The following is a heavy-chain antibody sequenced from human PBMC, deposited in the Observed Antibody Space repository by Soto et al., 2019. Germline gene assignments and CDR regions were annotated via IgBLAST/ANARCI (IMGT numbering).Heavy chain of an antibody. J-gene: IGHJ4*02. D-gene: IGHD1-26*01. CDR2: ISWNSGSI. CDR3: AKGGACGYSGYFDY. V-gene: IGHV3-9*01. CDR1: GFTFDDYA. Sequence: EVQLVESGGGLVQPGRSLRLSCAASGFTFDDYAMHWVRQAPGKGLEWVSGISWNSGSIGYADSVKGRFTISRDNAKNSLYLQMNSLRAEDTALYYCAKGGACGYSGYFDYWGQGTLVTVSS.